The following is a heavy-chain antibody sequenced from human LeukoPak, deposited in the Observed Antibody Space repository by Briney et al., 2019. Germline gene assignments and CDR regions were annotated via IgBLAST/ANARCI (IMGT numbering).Heavy chain of an antibody. CDR3: ARHWETSSWYVDY. V-gene: IGHV4-59*08. CDR2: IYYSGST. D-gene: IGHD6-13*01. J-gene: IGHJ4*02. Sequence: SETLPLTCTVSGGSISSYYWSWIRQPPGKGLEWIAYIYYSGSTNYNPSLKSRVTISVDTSKNQHSLKLSSVTAADTAVYYCARHWETSSWYVDYWGQGTLVTVSS. CDR1: GGSISSYY.